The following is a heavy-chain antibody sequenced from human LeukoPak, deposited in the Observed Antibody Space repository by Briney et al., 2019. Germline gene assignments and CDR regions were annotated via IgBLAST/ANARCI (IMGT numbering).Heavy chain of an antibody. D-gene: IGHD1-20*01. V-gene: IGHV4-34*01. CDR2: INHSGST. CDR1: GGSFSGYY. J-gene: IGHJ4*02. Sequence: SETLSLTCAVYGGSFSGYYWSWIRQPPGKGLEWIGEINHSGSTNYNPSLKSRVTISVDTSKNQFSLKLSSVTAANTAVHYCASQDLYNWNYVDYWGQGTLVTVSS. CDR3: ASQDLYNWNYVDY.